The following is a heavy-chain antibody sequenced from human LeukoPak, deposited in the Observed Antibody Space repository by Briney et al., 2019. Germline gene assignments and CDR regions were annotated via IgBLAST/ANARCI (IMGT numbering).Heavy chain of an antibody. Sequence: SETLSLTCLVSGGSISSTSYYWGWIRQSPGRGLEWIGSFYYTGSIFDNRSLRSRVTISIDMSKNQFLLKLTSVTAADTAVYHCVSGTTVTSFAYWGQGTLVTVSS. J-gene: IGHJ4*02. CDR1: GGSISSTSYY. CDR3: VSGTTVTSFAY. CDR2: FYYTGSI. D-gene: IGHD4-17*01. V-gene: IGHV4-39*07.